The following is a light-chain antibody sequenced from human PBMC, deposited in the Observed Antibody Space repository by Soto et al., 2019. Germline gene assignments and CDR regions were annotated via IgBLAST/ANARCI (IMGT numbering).Light chain of an antibody. Sequence: EIVMTQSPATLSVSPGERATLSCRASQSLSRNLAWYQQKPGQAPRLLIYDASTRATGVPARFSGSGSGTEFTLSISRLQSEDFAVYYCQQYHTYTNTFGQGTKLEI. CDR1: QSLSRN. CDR2: DAS. J-gene: IGKJ2*01. V-gene: IGKV3-15*01. CDR3: QQYHTYTNT.